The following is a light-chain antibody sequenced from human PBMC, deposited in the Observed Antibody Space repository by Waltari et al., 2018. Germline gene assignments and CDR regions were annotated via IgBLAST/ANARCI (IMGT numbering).Light chain of an antibody. CDR3: QQYSSFST. Sequence: DIQMTQSPSTLSASVGDRVTISCRASQSVGTWLAWYQQKPGKAPKLLIYMASSLESGVPSRVSGGGSGTEFTLTISSLQPDDFATYSCQQYSSFSTFGQGTKVDI. J-gene: IGKJ2*01. CDR2: MAS. V-gene: IGKV1-5*03. CDR1: QSVGTW.